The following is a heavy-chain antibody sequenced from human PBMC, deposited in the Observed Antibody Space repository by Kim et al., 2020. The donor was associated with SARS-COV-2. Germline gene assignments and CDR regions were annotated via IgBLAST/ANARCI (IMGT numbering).Heavy chain of an antibody. J-gene: IGHJ4*02. D-gene: IGHD4-4*01. V-gene: IGHV1-46*01. Sequence: QKCQGRVTMTRDTSTSTVYMELSSLRSEDTAVYYCAREPTYHTVTNLFDYWGQGTLVTVSS. CDR3: AREPTYHTVTNLFDY.